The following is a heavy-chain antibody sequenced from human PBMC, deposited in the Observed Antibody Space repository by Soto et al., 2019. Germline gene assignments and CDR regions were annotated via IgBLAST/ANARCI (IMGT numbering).Heavy chain of an antibody. Sequence: QVQLQESGPGLVKPSGTLSLTCAVSGGSISSSNWWSWVRQPPGKGLEWIGGIYHSGSTNYNPSLRSRVTLSVDKSKDQFSLKLSSVTAAGTAVYYCARRAIYDMDVWGRGTTVSVSS. V-gene: IGHV4-4*02. CDR2: IYHSGST. CDR1: GGSISSSNW. J-gene: IGHJ6*02. D-gene: IGHD3-9*01. CDR3: ARRAIYDMDV.